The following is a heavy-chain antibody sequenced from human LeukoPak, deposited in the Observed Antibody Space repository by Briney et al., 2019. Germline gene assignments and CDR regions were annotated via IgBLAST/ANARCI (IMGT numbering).Heavy chain of an antibody. CDR2: VSGSGGST. CDR3: AKVLAIAAAGTGYYFDY. D-gene: IGHD6-13*01. J-gene: IGHJ4*02. Sequence: GGSLRLSCAASGFTFSSYAMSWVRQAPGKGLVWVSAVSGSGGSTYYADSVKGRFTISRDNSKNTLYLQMNSLRAEDTAVYYCAKVLAIAAAGTGYYFDYWGQGTLVTVSS. CDR1: GFTFSSYA. V-gene: IGHV3-23*01.